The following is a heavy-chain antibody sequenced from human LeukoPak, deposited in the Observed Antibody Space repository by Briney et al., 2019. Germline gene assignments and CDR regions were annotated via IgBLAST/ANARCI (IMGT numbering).Heavy chain of an antibody. J-gene: IGHJ4*02. D-gene: IGHD3-22*01. CDR1: GFTFSDYY. V-gene: IGHV3-11*04. Sequence: GGSLRLSCAASGFTFSDYYMSWIRQAPGKGLEWVPYISSSGSTIYYADSVKGRFTISRDNAKNSLYLQMNSLRAEDTAVYYCASAGWSWYYYDSSGQEYWGQGTLVTVSS. CDR3: ASAGWSWYYYDSSGQEY. CDR2: ISSSGSTI.